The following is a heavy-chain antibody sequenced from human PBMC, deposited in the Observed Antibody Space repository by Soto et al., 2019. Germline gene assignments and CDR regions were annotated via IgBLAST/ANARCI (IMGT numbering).Heavy chain of an antibody. CDR3: ARWELLAGMDV. D-gene: IGHD1-26*01. V-gene: IGHV3-30-3*01. CDR1: GFTFSSYA. Sequence: PGGSLRLSCAASGFTFSSYAMHWVRQAPGKGLEWVAVISYDGSNKYYADSVKGRFTISRDNSKNTLYLQMNSLRAEDTAVYYCARWELLAGMDVWGQGTTVTVSS. CDR2: ISYDGSNK. J-gene: IGHJ6*02.